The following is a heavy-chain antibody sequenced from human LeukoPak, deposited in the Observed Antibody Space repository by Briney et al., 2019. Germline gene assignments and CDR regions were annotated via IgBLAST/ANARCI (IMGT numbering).Heavy chain of an antibody. V-gene: IGHV1-2*02. CDR2: INPNNGGT. CDR3: ARDSGEVPDY. J-gene: IGHJ4*02. D-gene: IGHD3-10*01. Sequence: ASVKVSCKASGGTFSTYGINWVRQAPGQGLEWMGWINPNNGGTKYAQNFQGRVTMTRDTSISTAYMELDRLRFDDTAVYYCARDSGEVPDYWGQGTLVTVSS. CDR1: GGTFSTYG.